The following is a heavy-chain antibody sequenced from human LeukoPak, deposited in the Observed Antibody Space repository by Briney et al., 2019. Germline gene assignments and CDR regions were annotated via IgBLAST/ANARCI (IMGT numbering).Heavy chain of an antibody. Sequence: SETLSLTCAVYGGSFSGYYWSWIRQPPGKGLEWIGEINHSGSTNYNPSLKSRVTISVDTSKNQFSLKLGSVTAADTAVYYCARSGGPGVVDYWGQGTLVTVSS. V-gene: IGHV4-34*01. CDR2: INHSGST. CDR3: ARSGGPGVVDY. CDR1: GGSFSGYY. J-gene: IGHJ4*02. D-gene: IGHD2-8*01.